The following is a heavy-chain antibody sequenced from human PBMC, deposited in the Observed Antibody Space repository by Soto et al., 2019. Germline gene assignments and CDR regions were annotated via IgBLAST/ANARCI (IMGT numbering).Heavy chain of an antibody. CDR2: IYSGGST. D-gene: IGHD4-17*01. J-gene: IGHJ4*02. Sequence: GGSLRLSCAASGFTVSSNYMSWVRQAPGKGLEWVSVIYSGGSTYYADSVKGRFTISRDNSKNTLYLQMNSLRAEDTAVYYCARDLYDYGDWAGDYWGQGTLVTVSS. CDR3: ARDLYDYGDWAGDY. V-gene: IGHV3-66*01. CDR1: GFTVSSNY.